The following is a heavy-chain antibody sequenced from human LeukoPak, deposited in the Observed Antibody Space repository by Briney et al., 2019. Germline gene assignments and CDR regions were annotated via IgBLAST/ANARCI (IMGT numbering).Heavy chain of an antibody. Sequence: QTGGSLRLSCEVSGFTFSSYWMSWVRQAPGKGLEWVANIMQDGSEKYYVDSVKGRFTISRDNAKNSLYMQMNSLRAEDTALYYCARGGVIKTFGEDYWGQGTLVTVSS. CDR3: ARGGVIKTFGEDY. D-gene: IGHD3-10*01. CDR1: GFTFSSYW. J-gene: IGHJ4*02. V-gene: IGHV3-7*01. CDR2: IMQDGSEK.